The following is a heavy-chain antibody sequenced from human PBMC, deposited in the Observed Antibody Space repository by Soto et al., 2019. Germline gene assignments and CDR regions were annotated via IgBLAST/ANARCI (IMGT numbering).Heavy chain of an antibody. V-gene: IGHV4-59*12. J-gene: IGHJ4*02. CDR1: NGSISGFY. CDR3: VRVGVGIGNHFDS. CDR2: IHYSGRT. D-gene: IGHD1-26*01. Sequence: PSETLSLTCSVSNGSISGFYWTWIRQSPGKILEWIGYIHYSGRTDYNPSLTSRATMSVDTSKNQFSLNLKSITAADTAVYYCVRVGVGIGNHFDSWGRGTLVTVS.